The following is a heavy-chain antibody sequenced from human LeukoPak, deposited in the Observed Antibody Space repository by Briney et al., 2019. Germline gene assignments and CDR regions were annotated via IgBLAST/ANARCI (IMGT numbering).Heavy chain of an antibody. CDR3: ARDRAGATTDGRNYYYMDV. V-gene: IGHV4-59*01. CDR2: IYYSGST. Sequence: SETLSLTCTVSGGSISSYYWSWIRQPPGKGLEWIGYIYYSGSTNYNPSLKSRVTISVDTSKNQFSLKLSSVTAADTAVYYCARDRAGATTDGRNYYYMDVWGKGTTVTVSS. J-gene: IGHJ6*03. CDR1: GGSISSYY. D-gene: IGHD1-26*01.